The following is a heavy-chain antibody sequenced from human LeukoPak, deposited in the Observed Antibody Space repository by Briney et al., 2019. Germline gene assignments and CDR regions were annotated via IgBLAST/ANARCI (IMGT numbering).Heavy chain of an antibody. Sequence: ASVKVSCKASGYIFSSYDINWVRQATGQGLEWMGWMNPNSGNTGYAQKFQGRVTMTRNTSISTAYMELSSLRSEDTAVYYCASVHGGSGSYFSYYFDYWGQGTLVTVSS. J-gene: IGHJ4*02. V-gene: IGHV1-8*02. CDR1: GYIFSSYD. CDR3: ASVHGGSGSYFSYYFDY. CDR2: MNPNSGNT. D-gene: IGHD3-10*01.